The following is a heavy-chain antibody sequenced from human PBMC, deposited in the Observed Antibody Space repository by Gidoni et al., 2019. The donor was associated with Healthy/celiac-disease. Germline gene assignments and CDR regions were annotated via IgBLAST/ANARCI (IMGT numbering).Heavy chain of an antibody. CDR2: IYTSGST. CDR3: ARETPGGLRDSTYDC. Sequence: QVQLQESGPGLVKPSQTLSLTCTASGGAISSGSYYWSWFRQPAGKGLEWIGRIYTSGSTNYNPSLESRVTISVDTSKNQFSLKLSSVTAADTAVYYCARETPGGLRDSTYDCWGQGTLVTVSS. V-gene: IGHV4-61*02. J-gene: IGHJ4*02. D-gene: IGHD3-16*01. CDR1: GGAISSGSYY.